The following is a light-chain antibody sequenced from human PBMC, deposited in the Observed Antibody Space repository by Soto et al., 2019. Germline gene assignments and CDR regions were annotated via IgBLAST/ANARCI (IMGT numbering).Light chain of an antibody. V-gene: IGLV2-8*01. Sequence: QSALTQPPSASGSPGQSVTISCTGTSSDVGGYNYVSWYQQHPGKAPKLMIYEVSKRTSGVPDRFSGFKSGNTASLTVAGLQAEDEADYYCSSYAGSNNVVFGGGTKVTVL. CDR3: SSYAGSNNVV. CDR2: EVS. CDR1: SSDVGGYNY. J-gene: IGLJ2*01.